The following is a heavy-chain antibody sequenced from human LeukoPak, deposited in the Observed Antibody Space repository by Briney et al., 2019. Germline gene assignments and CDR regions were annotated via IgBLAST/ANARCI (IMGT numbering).Heavy chain of an antibody. V-gene: IGHV4-39*01. CDR1: GGSISSSSYY. J-gene: IGHJ3*02. CDR3: ASNPTTMPTTAFDI. D-gene: IGHD2-2*01. Sequence: PSETLSLTCTVSGGSISSSSYYWGWLRQPPGKGLEWIGSIYYSGSTYYNPSLKSRVTISVDTSKSQFSLKLSSVTAADTAVYYCASNPTTMPTTAFDIWGQGTMVTVSS. CDR2: IYYSGST.